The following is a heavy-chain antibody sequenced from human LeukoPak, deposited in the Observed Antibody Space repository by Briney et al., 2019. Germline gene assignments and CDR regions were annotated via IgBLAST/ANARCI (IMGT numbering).Heavy chain of an antibody. CDR2: INKDGRAT. J-gene: IGHJ4*02. CDR1: GFTFSDFW. Sequence: GGSLRISCAASGFTFSDFWMHWFRQVPGKGLMWVSHINKDGRATNYADSVKARFFMSRDNAKNTPYLQMNSLRDEDTALYYCAKDMIRGASDHWGQGILVTVSS. CDR3: AKDMIRGASDH. D-gene: IGHD3-10*01. V-gene: IGHV3-74*01.